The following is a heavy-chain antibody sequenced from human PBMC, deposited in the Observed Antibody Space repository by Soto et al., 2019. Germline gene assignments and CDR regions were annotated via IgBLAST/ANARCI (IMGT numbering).Heavy chain of an antibody. CDR1: GYTFTSYA. J-gene: IGHJ6*03. Sequence: ASVKVSCKASGYTFTSYAMHWVRQAPGQRLEWMGWMNAGSGNTNYSQKFQGRVTMTRNTSISTAYMELSSLRSEDTAVYYCARVPPGYYYYYMDVWGKGTTVTVSS. V-gene: IGHV1-3*01. CDR3: ARVPPGYYYYYMDV. CDR2: MNAGSGNT.